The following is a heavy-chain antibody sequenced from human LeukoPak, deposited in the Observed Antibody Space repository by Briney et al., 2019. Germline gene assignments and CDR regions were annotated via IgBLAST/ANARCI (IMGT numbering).Heavy chain of an antibody. CDR3: ARGYCSSTSCYGYFDY. J-gene: IGHJ4*02. CDR1: GFTFSSYG. V-gene: IGHV3-33*01. CDR2: IWYDGSNK. Sequence: PGGSLRLSCAASGFTFSSYGMHWVRQAPGKGLEWVAVIWYDGSNKYYADSVKGRFTISRDNSKNTLYLRMNSLRAEDTAVYYCARGYCSSTSCYGYFDYWGQGTLVTVSS. D-gene: IGHD2-2*01.